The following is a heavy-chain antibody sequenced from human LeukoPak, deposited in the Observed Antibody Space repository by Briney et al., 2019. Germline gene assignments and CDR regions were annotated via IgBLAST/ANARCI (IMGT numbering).Heavy chain of an antibody. CDR2: IYYSGST. J-gene: IGHJ6*03. V-gene: IGHV4-61*01. D-gene: IGHD5-18*01. Sequence: SETLSLTCTVSGGSISSSSYYWSWIRQPPGKGLEWIGYIYYSGSTNYNPSLKSRVTISVDTSKNQFSLKLSSVTAADTAVYYCARTAMVMGYYYYYMDDWGKGTTVTVSS. CDR3: ARTAMVMGYYYYYMDD. CDR1: GGSISSSSYY.